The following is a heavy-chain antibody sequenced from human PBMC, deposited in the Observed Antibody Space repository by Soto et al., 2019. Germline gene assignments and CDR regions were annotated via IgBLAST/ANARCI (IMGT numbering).Heavy chain of an antibody. CDR3: ARVIAAAGTIRFDY. V-gene: IGHV3-74*01. J-gene: IGHJ4*02. D-gene: IGHD6-13*01. CDR2: INSDGSST. Sequence: SGGSLRLSCAASGFTFSSYWMHWVRQAPGKGLVWVSRINSDGSSTSYADSVKGRFTISRDNAKNTLYLQMNSLRAEDTAVYYCARVIAAAGTIRFDYWGQGTLVTVSS. CDR1: GFTFSSYW.